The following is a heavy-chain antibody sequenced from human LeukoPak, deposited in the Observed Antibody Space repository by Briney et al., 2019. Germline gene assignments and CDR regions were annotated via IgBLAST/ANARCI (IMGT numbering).Heavy chain of an antibody. CDR1: GFTFSSYS. D-gene: IGHD3-22*01. Sequence: GGSLRLSCAASGFTFSSYSMNWVRQAPGKGLEWVSYISSSSSTIYYADSVKGRFTISRDNAKNSLYLQMNSLRAEDTAVYYCARVLHKRNYDSSDYYGYWGQGTLVTVSS. V-gene: IGHV3-48*01. CDR3: ARVLHKRNYDSSDYYGY. CDR2: ISSSSSTI. J-gene: IGHJ4*02.